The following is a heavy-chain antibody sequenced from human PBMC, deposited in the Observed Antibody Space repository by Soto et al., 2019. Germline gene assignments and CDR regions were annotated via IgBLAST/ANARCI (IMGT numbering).Heavy chain of an antibody. CDR3: ARLVYDTRLNYMYFDF. CDR1: GVSISSCNW. J-gene: IGHJ4*02. D-gene: IGHD3-10*01. Sequence: PSETLSLTCAVSGVSISSCNWWTWVGQSPQRGLEYIGEIFHDGTANYYPSFERRVAISVDTSKNQFSLKLTSVTAADTAIYFCARLVYDTRLNYMYFDFWGQGTLVTVSS. V-gene: IGHV4-4*02. CDR2: IFHDGTA.